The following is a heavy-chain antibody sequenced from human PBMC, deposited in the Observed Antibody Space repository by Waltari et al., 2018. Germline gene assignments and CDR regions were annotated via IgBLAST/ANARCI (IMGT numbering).Heavy chain of an antibody. Sequence: EVQLVESGGGLVQPGESLTLSCAASGFTFDDYAMHWVRQRPGKGLEWVSGLTWESDNIDYADSVSGRFSISRDNAQSILFLTMNSLKPEDTALYFCARDTGEYRVLDYWGQGTLVTVSS. CDR2: LTWESDNI. V-gene: IGHV3-9*01. CDR1: GFTFDDYA. CDR3: ARDTGEYRVLDY. D-gene: IGHD4-17*01. J-gene: IGHJ4*02.